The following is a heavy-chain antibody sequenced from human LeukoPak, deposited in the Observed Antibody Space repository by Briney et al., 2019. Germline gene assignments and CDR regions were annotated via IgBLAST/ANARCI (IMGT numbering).Heavy chain of an antibody. J-gene: IGHJ6*02. V-gene: IGHV3-53*01. Sequence: PGGSLRLSCAASEFTVSSTYMSWVRQAPGKGLEWVSVIYSGGSTYYADSVEGRFTISRDNSKNTLYLQMNSLRAEDTAVYYCARVPLPYYSGMDVWGQGTTVTVSS. CDR3: ARVPLPYYSGMDV. CDR2: IYSGGST. CDR1: EFTVSSTY.